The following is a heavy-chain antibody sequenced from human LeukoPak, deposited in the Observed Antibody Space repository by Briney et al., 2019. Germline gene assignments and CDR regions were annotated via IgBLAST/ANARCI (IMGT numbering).Heavy chain of an antibody. CDR2: ISYDGSNK. D-gene: IGHD2-15*01. Sequence: GGSLRLSCAASGFTFSSYGMHWVRQAPGKGLEWVAVISYDGSNKYYADSVKGRFTISRDNSKNTLYLQMNSLRAEDTAVYYYAKLLIDFDYWGQGTLVTVSS. CDR3: AKLLIDFDY. CDR1: GFTFSSYG. J-gene: IGHJ4*02. V-gene: IGHV3-30*18.